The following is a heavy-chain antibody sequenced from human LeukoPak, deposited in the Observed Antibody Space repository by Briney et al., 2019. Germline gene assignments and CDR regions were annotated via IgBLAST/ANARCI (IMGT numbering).Heavy chain of an antibody. D-gene: IGHD5-18*01. V-gene: IGHV1-69*05. CDR2: IIPIFGTA. Sequence: GASVKVSCKASGGTFSSYAISWVRQAPGQGLEWMGGIIPIFGTANYAQKFQGRVTITTDESTSTAYMELSSLRSEDTAVYYCARGAQLWDHYYYYYYMDVWGKGTTVTVSS. J-gene: IGHJ6*03. CDR3: ARGAQLWDHYYYYYYMDV. CDR1: GGTFSSYA.